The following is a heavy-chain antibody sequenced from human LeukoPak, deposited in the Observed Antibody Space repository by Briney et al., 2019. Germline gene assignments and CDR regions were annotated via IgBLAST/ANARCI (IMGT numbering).Heavy chain of an antibody. Sequence: ASVKVSCKASGYTFTTYDITWVRQATGQGLEWMGWMNPNSGNTAYAQKFQGRVTITRNTSISTAYMELSSLRSEDTAVYYCARGPGGSYPLADYWGQGTLVTVSS. D-gene: IGHD1-26*01. J-gene: IGHJ4*02. CDR2: MNPNSGNT. V-gene: IGHV1-8*03. CDR1: GYTFTTYD. CDR3: ARGPGGSYPLADY.